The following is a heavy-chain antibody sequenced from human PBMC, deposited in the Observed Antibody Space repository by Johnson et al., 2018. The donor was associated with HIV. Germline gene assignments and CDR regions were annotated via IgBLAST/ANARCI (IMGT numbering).Heavy chain of an antibody. D-gene: IGHD6-13*01. CDR3: AGSSSSWTSDPDDAFDI. CDR2: ISYDGSNK. Sequence: QEKLVESGGGVVQPGGSLRLSCAASGFTFSSYAMHWVRQAPGKGLEWVAVISYDGSNKYYADSVKGRFTISRDNSKNTLYLQMNSLRAEDTAVYYCAGSSSSWTSDPDDAFDIWGQGTMVTVSS. J-gene: IGHJ3*02. CDR1: GFTFSSYA. V-gene: IGHV3-30-3*01.